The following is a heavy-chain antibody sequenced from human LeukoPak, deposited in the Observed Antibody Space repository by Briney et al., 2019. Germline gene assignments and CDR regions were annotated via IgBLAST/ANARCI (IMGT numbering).Heavy chain of an antibody. CDR2: IRYDGSNK. Sequence: HSGGSLRLSCAASGFTFSSYGMYWVRQAPGKGLEWVAFIRYDGSNKYYADSVKGRFIVSRDNSKNTLYLQMKSLRAEDTAVYYCAKGGGYEAQYYYYYLDVWGKGTTVTISS. V-gene: IGHV3-30*02. CDR3: AKGGGYEAQYYYYYLDV. J-gene: IGHJ6*03. D-gene: IGHD5-12*01. CDR1: GFTFSSYG.